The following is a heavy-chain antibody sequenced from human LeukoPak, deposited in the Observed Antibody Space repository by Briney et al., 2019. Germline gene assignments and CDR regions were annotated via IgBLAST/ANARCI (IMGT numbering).Heavy chain of an antibody. CDR1: GFTFSSYW. CDR3: ARSVDFWSGYYADWFDP. V-gene: IGHV3-7*01. D-gene: IGHD3-3*01. Sequence: GGSLRLPCAASGFTFSSYWMSWVRQAPGKGLEWVANIKQDGSEKYYVDSVKGRFTISRDNAKNSLYLQMNSLRAEDTAVYYCARSVDFWSGYYADWFDPWGQGTLVTVSS. CDR2: IKQDGSEK. J-gene: IGHJ5*02.